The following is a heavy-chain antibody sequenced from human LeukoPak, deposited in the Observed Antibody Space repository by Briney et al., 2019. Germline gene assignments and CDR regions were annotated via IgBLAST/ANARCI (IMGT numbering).Heavy chain of an antibody. CDR2: INHSGST. D-gene: IGHD6-13*01. CDR3: ARLGGLTFYDYSSSWYSPTDYGMDV. CDR1: GGSFSGYY. V-gene: IGHV4-34*01. Sequence: SETLSLTCAVYGGSFSGYYRSWFRQPPGKGLEWIGEINHSGSTNYKPSLKRRVTISVDTSKNQFSLKLRSVTAADTAVYYCARLGGLTFYDYSSSWYSPTDYGMDVWGQGTTVTVSS. J-gene: IGHJ6*02.